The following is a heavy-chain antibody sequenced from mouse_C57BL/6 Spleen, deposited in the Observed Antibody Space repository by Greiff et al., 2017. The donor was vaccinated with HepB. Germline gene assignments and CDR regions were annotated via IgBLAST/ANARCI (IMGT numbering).Heavy chain of an antibody. CDR3: ARGYYDYDCAY. Sequence: EVNVVESGGGLVKPGGSLKLSCAASGFTFSDYGMHWVRQAPEKGLEWVAYISSGSSTIYYADTVKGRFTISRDNAKNTLFLQMTSLRSEDTAMYYCARGYYDYDCAYWGQGTLVTVSA. J-gene: IGHJ3*01. V-gene: IGHV5-17*01. CDR2: ISSGSSTI. D-gene: IGHD2-4*01. CDR1: GFTFSDYG.